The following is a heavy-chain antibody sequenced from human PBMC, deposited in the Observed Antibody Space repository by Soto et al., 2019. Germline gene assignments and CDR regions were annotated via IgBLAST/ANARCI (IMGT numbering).Heavy chain of an antibody. CDR1: GFTFSSYA. CDR2: ISGSGGST. CDR3: ARGYSSSWTGGLFDP. J-gene: IGHJ5*02. V-gene: IGHV3-23*01. Sequence: EVQLLESGGGLVQPGGSLRLSCAASGFTFSSYAMSWVRQAPGKGLEWVSAISGSGGSTYYADSAKGRFTISRDNSKNTLLMQMTSLRAEDTAIYYCARGYSSSWTGGLFDPWGQGTLVTVSS. D-gene: IGHD6-13*01.